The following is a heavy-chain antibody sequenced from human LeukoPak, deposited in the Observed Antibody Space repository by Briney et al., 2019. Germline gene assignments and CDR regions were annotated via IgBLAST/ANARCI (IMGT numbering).Heavy chain of an antibody. CDR1: GFPFSSHA. CDR3: ANEIRPNDY. J-gene: IGHJ4*02. V-gene: IGHV3-23*05. Sequence: GGSLRLSCVASGFPFSSHAMCWVRQAPGKGLEWVSSIDISGGATWYADSVRGRFTISRDNSKNTLYLQMTSLRVEDTALYYCANEIRPNDYWGQGTLVSVSS. CDR2: IDISGGAT. D-gene: IGHD3-16*01.